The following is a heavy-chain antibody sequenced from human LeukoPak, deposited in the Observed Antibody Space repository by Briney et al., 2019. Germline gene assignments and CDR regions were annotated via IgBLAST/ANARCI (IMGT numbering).Heavy chain of an antibody. CDR1: GFTFSSYG. V-gene: IGHV3-30*02. CDR2: IRYDGSNK. J-gene: IGHJ4*02. D-gene: IGHD2-2*01. Sequence: GGSLRLSCAASGFTFSSYGMHWVRQAPGKGLEWVAFIRYDGSNKYYADSVKGRFTISRDNSKNTLYLQMNSLRAEDTAVYYCAKDARCSSTSCYSDYWGQGTLVTVSS. CDR3: AKDARCSSTSCYSDY.